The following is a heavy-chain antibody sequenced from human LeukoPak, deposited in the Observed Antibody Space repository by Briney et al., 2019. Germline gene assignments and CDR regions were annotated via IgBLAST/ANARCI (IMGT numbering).Heavy chain of an antibody. Sequence: GGSLRLSCAASGFTFSSYWMSWVRQAPGKGLEWVSAISGSGGSTYYADSVKDRFTISRDNSKNTLYLQMNSLRAEDTAVYYCAEVSGYCSSTSCYLDYWGQGTLVTVSS. V-gene: IGHV3-23*01. D-gene: IGHD2-2*01. CDR2: ISGSGGST. CDR1: GFTFSSYW. CDR3: AEVSGYCSSTSCYLDY. J-gene: IGHJ4*02.